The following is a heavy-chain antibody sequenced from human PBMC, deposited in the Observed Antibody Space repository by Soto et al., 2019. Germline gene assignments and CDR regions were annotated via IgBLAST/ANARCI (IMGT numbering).Heavy chain of an antibody. V-gene: IGHV1-18*01. J-gene: IGHJ6*02. CDR1: GYTFTSYG. D-gene: IGHD3-16*01. CDR3: AREPSWVVEDGPMDV. Sequence: ASVKVSCKASGYTFTSYGISWVRQAPGQGLEWMGWISAYNGNTNYAQKLQGRVTMTTDTSTSTAYMELRSLRSDDTAVYYCAREPSWVVEDGPMDVWGQGTTVTVSS. CDR2: ISAYNGNT.